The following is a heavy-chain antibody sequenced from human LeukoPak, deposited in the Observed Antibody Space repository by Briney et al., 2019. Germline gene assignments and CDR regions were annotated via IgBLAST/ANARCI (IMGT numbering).Heavy chain of an antibody. J-gene: IGHJ2*01. CDR1: GYTFTGYY. V-gene: IGHV1-2*02. Sequence: ASVKVSCKASGYTFTGYYMHWVRQAPGQGLEWMGWINPNSGGTNYAQKLQGRVTMTRDTSISTAYMELSRLRSDDTAVYYCARRGASDYGDYDWYFDLWGRGTLVTVSS. D-gene: IGHD4-17*01. CDR2: INPNSGGT. CDR3: ARRGASDYGDYDWYFDL.